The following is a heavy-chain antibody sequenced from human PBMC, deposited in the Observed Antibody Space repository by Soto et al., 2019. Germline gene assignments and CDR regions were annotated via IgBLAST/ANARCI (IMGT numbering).Heavy chain of an antibody. D-gene: IGHD6-13*01. V-gene: IGHV3-21*04. J-gene: IGHJ6*02. Sequence: PGGSLRLSCAASGFTFSSYSMNWVRQAPGKGLGWVSSISSSSSYTNYADSVKGRFTISRDNAKNSLYLQMSSLRAEDTAVYYCAREGEQQLVGGRYYYYYYGMDVWGQGTTVTVSS. CDR3: AREGEQQLVGGRYYYYYYGMDV. CDR1: GFTFSSYS. CDR2: ISSSSSYT.